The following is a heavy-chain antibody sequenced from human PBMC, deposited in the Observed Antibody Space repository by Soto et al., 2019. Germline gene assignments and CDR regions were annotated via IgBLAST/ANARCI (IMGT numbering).Heavy chain of an antibody. CDR1: GFTFDDYA. D-gene: IGHD6-6*01. CDR3: AKNTIPSIAARPDYGMDV. Sequence: GGSLRLSCAASGFTFDDYATHWVRQAPGKGLEWVSGISWNSGSIGYADSVKGRFTISRDNAKNSLYLQMNSLRAEDTALYYCAKNTIPSIAARPDYGMDVWGQGTTVTVSS. V-gene: IGHV3-9*01. J-gene: IGHJ6*02. CDR2: ISWNSGSI.